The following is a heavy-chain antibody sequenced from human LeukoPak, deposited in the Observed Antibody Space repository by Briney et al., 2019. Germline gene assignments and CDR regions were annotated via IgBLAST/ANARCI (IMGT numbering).Heavy chain of an antibody. J-gene: IGHJ6*03. CDR1: GYMFTDYY. Sequence: ASVKVSWKASGYMFTDYYIHCVRQAPGQGLEWMGWINPNSGGTNYAQKFQGRVTMTRDTSISTAYMELSRLRSDDTAVYYCARGCQYQLLIFLYYYMDVWGKGTTVTISS. D-gene: IGHD2-2*01. CDR2: INPNSGGT. V-gene: IGHV1-2*02. CDR3: ARGCQYQLLIFLYYYMDV.